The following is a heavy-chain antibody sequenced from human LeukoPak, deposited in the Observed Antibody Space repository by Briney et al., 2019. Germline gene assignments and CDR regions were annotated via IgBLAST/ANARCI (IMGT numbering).Heavy chain of an antibody. CDR1: GGSISSSSYY. CDR3: ARKLELRLSPFDY. J-gene: IGHJ4*02. D-gene: IGHD1-7*01. Sequence: PSETLSLTCTVSGGSISSSSYYWGWIRQPPGKGLEWIGSIYYSGSTYYNPSLKSRVSISVDTSKNQFSLKLSSVTAADTAVYYCARKLELRLSPFDYWGQGTLVTVSS. V-gene: IGHV4-39*07. CDR2: IYYSGST.